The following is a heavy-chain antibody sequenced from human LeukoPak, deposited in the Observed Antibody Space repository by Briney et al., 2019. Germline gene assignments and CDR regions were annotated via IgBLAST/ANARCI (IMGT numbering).Heavy chain of an antibody. V-gene: IGHV5-51*01. CDR2: IYPGDSDT. D-gene: IGHD2-2*01. CDR3: AKGYCSSTSCQHVYSFFDY. CDR1: GYSFTSYW. J-gene: IGHJ4*02. Sequence: GESLKISCKGSGYSFTSYWIGWVRQLPGKGLELMGIIYPGDSDTRYSPSFQGQVTISADKSISTAYLQWSSLKASDTAVYYCAKGYCSSTSCQHVYSFFDYWGQGTLVTVSS.